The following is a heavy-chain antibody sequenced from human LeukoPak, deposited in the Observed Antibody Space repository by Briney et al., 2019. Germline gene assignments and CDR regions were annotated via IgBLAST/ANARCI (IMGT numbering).Heavy chain of an antibody. CDR3: ARRGMDTVMVHPSPTFDP. Sequence: SETLSLTCTVSGGSISSYYWSWIRQPPGKGLEWIGYIYYSGSTNYNPSLKSRVTISVDTSKNQFSLKLSSVTAADTAVYYCARRGMDTVMVHPSPTFDPWGQGTLVTVSS. CDR2: IYYSGST. V-gene: IGHV4-59*08. J-gene: IGHJ5*02. CDR1: GGSISSYY. D-gene: IGHD5-18*01.